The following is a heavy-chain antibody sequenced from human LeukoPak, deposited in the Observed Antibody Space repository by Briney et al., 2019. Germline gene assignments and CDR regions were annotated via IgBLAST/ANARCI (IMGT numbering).Heavy chain of an antibody. V-gene: IGHV4-30-4*07. J-gene: IGHJ4*02. CDR1: GGSISSGGYS. CDR2: IYYSGNT. CDR3: ASLGYSSGWYARY. Sequence: SQTLSLTCAVSGGSISSGGYSWSWIRQPPGKGLEWIGYIYYSGNTNYNPSLKSRVTISVDTSKNQFSLKLSSVTAADTAVYYCASLGYSSGWYARYWGQGTLVTVSS. D-gene: IGHD6-19*01.